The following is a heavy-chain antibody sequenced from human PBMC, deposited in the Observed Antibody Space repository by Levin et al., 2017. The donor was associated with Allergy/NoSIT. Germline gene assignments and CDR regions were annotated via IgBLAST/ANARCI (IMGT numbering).Heavy chain of an antibody. D-gene: IGHD1-14*01. Sequence: SETLSLTCTVSGGSINSSGYYWVWLRQSAGKGLEWSGSIYNSGSTYYNPSLKSRIIISLDKSKNQFSLKVSVVTGADTAVYLCARRGNQMHHDAFDLWSQGTMVTVSS. CDR3: ARRGNQMHHDAFDL. CDR2: IYNSGST. J-gene: IGHJ3*01. V-gene: IGHV4-39*01. CDR1: GGSINSSGYY.